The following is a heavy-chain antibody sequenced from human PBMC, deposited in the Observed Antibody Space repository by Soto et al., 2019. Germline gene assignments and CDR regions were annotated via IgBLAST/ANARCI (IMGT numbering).Heavy chain of an antibody. CDR3: AKSQQQLVRYNWFDP. J-gene: IGHJ5*02. D-gene: IGHD6-13*01. V-gene: IGHV3-23*01. CDR1: GFTFSSYA. CDR2: ISGSGGST. Sequence: EVQLLESGGGLVQPGGSLRLSCAASGFTFSSYAMSWVRQAPGKGLEWVSLISGSGGSTYYADSVKGRFTISRNNSKNTLYLQMNSLRAEATAVYYCAKSQQQLVRYNWFDPWGKGTLVTVSS.